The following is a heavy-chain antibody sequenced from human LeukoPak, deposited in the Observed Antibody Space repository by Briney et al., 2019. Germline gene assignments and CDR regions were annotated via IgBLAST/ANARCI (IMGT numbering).Heavy chain of an antibody. J-gene: IGHJ4*02. CDR3: ARDLLISVAATAFDF. V-gene: IGHV4-4*07. Sequence: SETLSLTCTVSGGSIRSFYWSWIRQPAGKGLEWIGRIYTGGMTNYNPSLKSRVTMSIDTSKNQFSLKLKSVTAADTAVYYCARDLLISVAATAFDFWGQGTPVTASS. CDR1: GGSIRSFY. CDR2: IYTGGMT. D-gene: IGHD6-19*01.